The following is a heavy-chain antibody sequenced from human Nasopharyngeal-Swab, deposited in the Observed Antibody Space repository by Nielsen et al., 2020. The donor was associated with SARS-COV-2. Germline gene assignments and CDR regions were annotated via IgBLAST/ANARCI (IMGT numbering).Heavy chain of an antibody. CDR2: IRSKAYGGTT. Sequence: GESLKISCAASGFTFSNAWLNWFRQAPGKGLEWVGFIRSKAYGGTTEYAASVKGRFTISRDDSKSIAYLQMNSLKTEDTAVYYCTGDKGYSFDYWGQGTLVTVSS. CDR1: GFTFSNAW. V-gene: IGHV3-49*03. J-gene: IGHJ4*02. D-gene: IGHD5-18*01. CDR3: TGDKGYSFDY.